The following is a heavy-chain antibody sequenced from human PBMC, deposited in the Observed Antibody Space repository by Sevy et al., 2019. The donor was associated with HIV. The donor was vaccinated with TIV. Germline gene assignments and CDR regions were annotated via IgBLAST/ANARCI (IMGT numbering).Heavy chain of an antibody. J-gene: IGHJ6*02. V-gene: IGHV3-33*01. D-gene: IGHD3-3*01. CDR3: ARELDDFWSGYSSAMDV. CDR2: IWYDGSNK. Sequence: GGSLRLSCAASGFTFSSYGMHWVRQAPGKGLEWVAVIWYDGSNKYYADSVKGRFTISRDNSKNTLYLQMNSLRAEDTAVCYCARELDDFWSGYSSAMDVWGQGTTVTVSS. CDR1: GFTFSSYG.